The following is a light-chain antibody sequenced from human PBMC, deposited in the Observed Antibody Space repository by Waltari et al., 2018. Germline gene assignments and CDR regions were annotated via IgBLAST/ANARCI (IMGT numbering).Light chain of an antibody. V-gene: IGKV2-28*01. Sequence: DIVMTQSPLSLPVTPGEPASISCRYSQSLLHSNGYTYLDWCLQKPGQSPQLLIYLSSTRASGVPDRFSGSGSGTDFTLKISRMEAEDVGVYYCMQALQTPYTFGQGTKLEIK. CDR3: MQALQTPYT. CDR2: LSS. CDR1: QSLLHSNGYTY. J-gene: IGKJ2*01.